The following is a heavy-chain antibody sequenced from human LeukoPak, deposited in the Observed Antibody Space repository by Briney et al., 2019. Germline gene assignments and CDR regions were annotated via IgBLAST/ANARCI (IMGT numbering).Heavy chain of an antibody. D-gene: IGHD2-15*01. V-gene: IGHV4-34*01. CDR1: GGSFSGYY. CDR2: INHSGST. J-gene: IGHJ4*02. Sequence: SETLSLTCAVYGGSFSGYYWSWIRQPPGKGLEWIGEINHSGSTNYNPSLKSRVTISVDTSKNQFSLKLSSVTAADTAVYYCARRTEGDIVVVVAATRGFDYWGQGTLVTVSS. CDR3: ARRTEGDIVVVVAATRGFDY.